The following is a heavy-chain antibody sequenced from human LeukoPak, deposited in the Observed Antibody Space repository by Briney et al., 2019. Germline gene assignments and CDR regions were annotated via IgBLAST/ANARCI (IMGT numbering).Heavy chain of an antibody. V-gene: IGHV4-39*07. CDR2: IYYRGNT. Sequence: ASETLSLTCTVSGDFISSGSYYWGWIRQPPGKGLEWIGSIYYRGNTYYNPSLKSRVTISLDMSKNQFSLKLSSVTAADTAVYYCASRDYYYYYMDVWGKGTTVTVSS. CDR3: ASRDYYYYYMDV. J-gene: IGHJ6*03. CDR1: GDFISSGSYY.